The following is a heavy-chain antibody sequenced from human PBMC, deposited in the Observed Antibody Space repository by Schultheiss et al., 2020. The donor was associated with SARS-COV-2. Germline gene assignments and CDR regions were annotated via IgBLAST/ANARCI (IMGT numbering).Heavy chain of an antibody. J-gene: IGHJ6*02. CDR2: INPNSGGT. CDR3: ERTPRGGLWFGESISGMDV. V-gene: IGHV1-2*02. D-gene: IGHD3-10*01. Sequence: ASVKVSCKASGYSFTGYYMHWVRQAPGQGLEWMGWINPNSGGTNYAQKFQGRVTMTRDTSISTAYMELSRLRSDDTAVYYCERTPRGGLWFGESISGMDVWGRGTTVTVSS. CDR1: GYSFTGYY.